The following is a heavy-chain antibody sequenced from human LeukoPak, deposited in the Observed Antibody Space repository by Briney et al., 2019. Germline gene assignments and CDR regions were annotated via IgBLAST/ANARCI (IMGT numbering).Heavy chain of an antibody. CDR1: GGSISSGGYY. CDR3: ARDGADTRSSHYYDSSVFPTWNFDY. D-gene: IGHD3-22*01. J-gene: IGHJ4*02. V-gene: IGHV4-30-2*01. CDR2: IYHSGST. Sequence: SQTLSLTCTVSGGSISSGGYYWSWIRQPPGKGLEWIGYIYHSGSTYYNPSLKSRVTISVDRSKNQFSLKLSSVTAADTAVYYCARDGADTRSSHYYDSSVFPTWNFDYWGQGTLVTVSS.